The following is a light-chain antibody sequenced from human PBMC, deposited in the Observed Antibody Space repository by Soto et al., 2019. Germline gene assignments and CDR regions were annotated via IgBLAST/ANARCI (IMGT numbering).Light chain of an antibody. Sequence: DLQMSRAPDARSARWAAEVTITYLASQGIAIWLSWYQQKTGKAPNLIISDASNLKSGVPCRFSGSGSGREFNLIISRLKPADFASYYSKQHRNFPVDFRGGTKVDIK. CDR3: KQHRNFPVD. J-gene: IGKJ4*01. CDR2: DAS. CDR1: QGIAIW. V-gene: IGKV1-5*01.